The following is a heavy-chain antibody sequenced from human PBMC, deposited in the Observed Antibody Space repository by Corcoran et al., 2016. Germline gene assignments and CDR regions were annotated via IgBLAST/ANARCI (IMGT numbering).Heavy chain of an antibody. D-gene: IGHD6-6*01. CDR1: GYTFTSYG. Sequence: QVQLVQSGAEVKKPGASVKVSCKASGYTFTSYGISWVRQAPGQGLEWMGWISAYNGNTNYAQKLQGRVTMTTDTATSTAYMELSSLRSDDTAVYYCAREEVAARPLYYYYGMDVWGQGTMVTVSS. J-gene: IGHJ6*02. CDR3: AREEVAARPLYYYYGMDV. V-gene: IGHV1-18*01. CDR2: ISAYNGNT.